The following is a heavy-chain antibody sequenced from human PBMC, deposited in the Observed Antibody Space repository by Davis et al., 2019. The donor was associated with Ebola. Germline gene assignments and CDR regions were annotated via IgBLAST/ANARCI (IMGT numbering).Heavy chain of an antibody. J-gene: IGHJ3*02. D-gene: IGHD3-16*02. V-gene: IGHV1-69*06. Sequence: AASVKVSCKASGGTFSSYAISWVRQAPGQGLEWMGGIIPIFVTANYAQKFQGRVTITADKSTSTAYMELSSLRSEDTAVYYCARDPTGELSLNVAFDIWGQGTMVTVSS. CDR2: IIPIFVTA. CDR3: ARDPTGELSLNVAFDI. CDR1: GGTFSSYA.